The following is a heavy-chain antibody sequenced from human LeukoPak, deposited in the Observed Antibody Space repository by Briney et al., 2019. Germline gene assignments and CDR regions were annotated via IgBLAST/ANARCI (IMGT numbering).Heavy chain of an antibody. CDR2: IYTSGST. V-gene: IGHV4-4*09. CDR1: GGSISSYY. D-gene: IGHD3-16*01. Sequence: SETLSLTRTVSGGSISSYYWSWIRQPPGKGLEWIGYIYTSGSTNYNPSLKSRVTISVDTSKNQFSLKLSSVTAADTAVYYCARVGERDLAEHYFDYWGQGTLVTVSS. J-gene: IGHJ4*02. CDR3: ARVGERDLAEHYFDY.